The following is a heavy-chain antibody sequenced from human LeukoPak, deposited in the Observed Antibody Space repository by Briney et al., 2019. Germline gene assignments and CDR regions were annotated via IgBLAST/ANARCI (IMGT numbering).Heavy chain of an antibody. D-gene: IGHD3-10*01. CDR2: INGDGSNT. CDR1: GFTFSSHW. CDR3: AKDIQGSGSYRYFDY. Sequence: PGGSLRLSCAASGFTFSSHWMHWVRQAPGKGLVWVSRINGDGSNTTYADSVKGRSTISRDNAKNTLYLQMNSLRVEDTALYYCAKDIQGSGSYRYFDYWGQGTLVTVSS. J-gene: IGHJ4*02. V-gene: IGHV3-74*03.